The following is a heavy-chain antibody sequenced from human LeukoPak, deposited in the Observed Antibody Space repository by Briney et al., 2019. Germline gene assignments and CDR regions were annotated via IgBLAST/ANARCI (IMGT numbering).Heavy chain of an antibody. CDR2: ISYDGSNR. J-gene: IGHJ4*02. CDR1: GFTFSRYG. CDR3: AKDQEYCNSTSCYGGDYFDY. V-gene: IGHV3-30*18. Sequence: GGSLRLSCAASGFTFSRYGMHWVRQAPDKGLEWVAVISYDGSNRYYADSVKGRFTISRDNSKNTLYLQMNSLRAEDTAVYYCAKDQEYCNSTSCYGGDYFDYWGQGTLVTVSS. D-gene: IGHD2-2*01.